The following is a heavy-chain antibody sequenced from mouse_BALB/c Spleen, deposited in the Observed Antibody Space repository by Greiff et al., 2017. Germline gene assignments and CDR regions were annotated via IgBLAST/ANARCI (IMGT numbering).Heavy chain of an antibody. Sequence: QVQLQQSGAELVRPGTSVKVSCKASGYAFTNYLIEWVKQRPGQGLEWIGVINPGSGGTNYNEKFKGKATLTADKSSSTAYMQLSSLTSDDSAVDFCASYGNYDRFAYWGQGTLVTVSA. V-gene: IGHV1-54*01. D-gene: IGHD2-1*01. CDR1: GYAFTNYL. J-gene: IGHJ3*01. CDR3: ASYGNYDRFAY. CDR2: INPGSGGT.